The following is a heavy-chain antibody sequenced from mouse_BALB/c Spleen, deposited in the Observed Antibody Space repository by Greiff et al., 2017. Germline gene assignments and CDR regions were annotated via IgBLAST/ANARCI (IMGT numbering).Heavy chain of an antibody. CDR3: ARSGATARMDY. CDR1: GYSITSDYA. V-gene: IGHV3-2*02. CDR2: ISYSGST. D-gene: IGHD1-2*01. Sequence: EVKLQESGPGLVKPSQSLSLTCTVTGYSITSDYAWNWIRQFPGNKLEWMGYISYSGSTSYNPSLKSRISITRDTSKNQFFLQLNSVTTEDTATYYCARSGATARMDYWGQGTSVTVSS. J-gene: IGHJ4*01.